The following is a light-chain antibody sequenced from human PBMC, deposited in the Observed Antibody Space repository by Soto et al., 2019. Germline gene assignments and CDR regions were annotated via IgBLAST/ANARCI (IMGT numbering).Light chain of an antibody. CDR3: QQRYNWPIT. CDR1: QKISGY. J-gene: IGKJ5*01. CDR2: ADS. V-gene: IGKV3-11*01. Sequence: VLTQSPATLSLSPGQRATLSCRASQKISGYLAWYQQKPGQAPRLLIYADSNRATGIPARFSGSGSGTDFTLTISSLEPEDFSVYYCQQRYNWPITFGQGTRLEIK.